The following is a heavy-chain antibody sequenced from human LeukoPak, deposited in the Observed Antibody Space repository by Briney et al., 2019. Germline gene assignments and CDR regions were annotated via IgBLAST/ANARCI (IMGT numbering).Heavy chain of an antibody. J-gene: IGHJ6*02. CDR1: VFTFSSYG. V-gene: IGHV3-30*03. CDR3: ARVRAGYCTSTSCYTGMDV. Sequence: GSMRLSCAASVFTFSSYGMHWVRQAPGKGLEWVALISYDGSNEYYADSVRGRFTIPRDNSKFTLYMQMNSLRAEDTAVYYCARVRAGYCTSTSCYTGMDVWGQGTTVTVSS. D-gene: IGHD2-2*01. CDR2: ISYDGSNE.